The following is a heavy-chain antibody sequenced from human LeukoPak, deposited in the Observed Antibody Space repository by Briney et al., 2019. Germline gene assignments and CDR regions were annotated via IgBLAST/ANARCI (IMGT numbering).Heavy chain of an antibody. J-gene: IGHJ3*02. Sequence: GESLKISCKGSGYSFTSYWIGWVRQMPGKGLEWMGIIYPGDSNTRYSPSFQGQVTISADKSISTAYLQWSSLKASDTAMYYCGRREGGAVAAGGAFDIWGQGTMVTVSS. CDR2: IYPGDSNT. CDR1: GYSFTSYW. V-gene: IGHV5-51*01. CDR3: GRREGGAVAAGGAFDI. D-gene: IGHD6-19*01.